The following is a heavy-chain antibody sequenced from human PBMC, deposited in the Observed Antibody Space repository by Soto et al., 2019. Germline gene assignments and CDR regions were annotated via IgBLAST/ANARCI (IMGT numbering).Heavy chain of an antibody. CDR2: ISNSGIS. CDR3: ARGEGNSYYANHFDT. Sequence: SETLSLTCAVSGDSVTSVNYFWTWIRQPPGGGLEWIGYISNSGISKYNPSLKSRVAMSQDTSKTQFSLNLHSVTAADTAVYFCARGEGNSYYANHFDTWGQGALVTFSS. D-gene: IGHD2-21*01. J-gene: IGHJ4*02. V-gene: IGHV4-61*01. CDR1: GDSVTSVNYF.